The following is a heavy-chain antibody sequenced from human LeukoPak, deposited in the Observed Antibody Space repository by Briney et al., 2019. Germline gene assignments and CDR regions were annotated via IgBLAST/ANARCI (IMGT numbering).Heavy chain of an antibody. D-gene: IGHD2-2*02. V-gene: IGHV1-8*01. CDR2: MNPNSGNT. Sequence: ASVKVSCKASGYTFTSYDINWVRQATGQGLEWMGWMNPNSGNTGYAQKFQGRVTMTRNTSIGTAYMELSSLRSEDTAVYYCARGHREYCSSTSCYRTGSWFDPWGQGTLVTVSS. CDR1: GYTFTSYD. J-gene: IGHJ5*02. CDR3: ARGHREYCSSTSCYRTGSWFDP.